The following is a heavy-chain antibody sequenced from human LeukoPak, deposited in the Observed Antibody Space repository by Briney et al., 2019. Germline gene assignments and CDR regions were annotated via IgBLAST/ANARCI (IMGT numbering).Heavy chain of an antibody. CDR3: ARVRSSSWFNWFDP. CDR1: GYTLTGYY. Sequence: ASVKVSCKASGYTLTGYYIHWVRQAPGQGLEWMGWMNPNSGNTGYAQKFQGRVTMTRNTSISTAYMELSSLRSEDTAVYYCARVRSSSWFNWFDPWGQGTLVTVSS. CDR2: MNPNSGNT. D-gene: IGHD6-13*01. J-gene: IGHJ5*02. V-gene: IGHV1-8*02.